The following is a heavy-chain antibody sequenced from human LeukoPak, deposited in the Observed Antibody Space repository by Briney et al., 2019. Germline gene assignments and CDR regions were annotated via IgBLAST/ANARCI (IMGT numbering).Heavy chain of an antibody. CDR2: ISGSGGVT. Sequence: GGSLRLSCAASGFTFSSFAMSWVRQAPGKGLEWVSSISGSGGVTYYADSVKGRFTISRDNSKNTLYLQMSSLRAEDTAVYFCAKGSDYYGSGSYFNSNWFDPWGQGTLVTVSS. D-gene: IGHD3-10*01. CDR1: GFTFSSFA. CDR3: AKGSDYYGSGSYFNSNWFDP. J-gene: IGHJ5*02. V-gene: IGHV3-23*01.